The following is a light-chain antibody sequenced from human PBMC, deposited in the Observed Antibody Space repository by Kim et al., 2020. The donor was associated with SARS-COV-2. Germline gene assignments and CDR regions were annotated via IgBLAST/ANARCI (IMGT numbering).Light chain of an antibody. V-gene: IGLV1-51*01. CDR1: SSNIGKFS. CDR3: GTWDNSRGGV. Sequence: PGQKVTISCSGASSNIGKFSVSWYQQLPGTAPKLLTSANEKRPSGIPDRFSGSKSGTSATLVITGLQTGDEADYYCGTWDNSRGGVFGGGTQLTVL. CDR2: ANE. J-gene: IGLJ3*02.